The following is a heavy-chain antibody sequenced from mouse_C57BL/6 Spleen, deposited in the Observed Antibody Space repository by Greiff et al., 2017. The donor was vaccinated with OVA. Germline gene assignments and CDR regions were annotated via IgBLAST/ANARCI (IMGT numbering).Heavy chain of an antibody. J-gene: IGHJ1*03. V-gene: IGHV1-19*01. CDR1: GYTFTDYY. CDR3: ARRGGYGSSYWYFDV. D-gene: IGHD1-1*01. CDR2: INPYNGGT. Sequence: VQLQQSGPVLVKPGASVKMSCKASGYTFTDYYMNWVKQSHGKSLEWIGVINPYNGGTSYNQKFKGKATLTVDKSSSTAYMERNSLTSEDSAVYYCARRGGYGSSYWYFDVWGTGTTVTVSA.